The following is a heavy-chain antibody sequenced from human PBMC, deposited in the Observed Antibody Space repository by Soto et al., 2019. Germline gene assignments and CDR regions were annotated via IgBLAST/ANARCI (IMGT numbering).Heavy chain of an antibody. D-gene: IGHD2-8*01. V-gene: IGHV3-23*01. CDR1: GFTFSSYA. J-gene: IGHJ4*01. Sequence: GGSLRLSCAASGFTFSSYAMVWVRQAPGKGLEWVSTITANSGSTAYGDSVKGRFTISRDNSKSTLYLQMNSLRVEDTAAYYCANFPEWPNRQFDYWVHGTLVTVSS. CDR2: ITANSGST. CDR3: ANFPEWPNRQFDY.